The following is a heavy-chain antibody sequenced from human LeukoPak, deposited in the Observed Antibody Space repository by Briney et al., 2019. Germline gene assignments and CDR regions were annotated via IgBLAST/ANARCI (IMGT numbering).Heavy chain of an antibody. CDR2: INNSGST. J-gene: IGHJ3*02. V-gene: IGHV4-34*01. CDR3: ARAKAGSSGYNFAFDI. D-gene: IGHD3-22*01. Sequence: SETLSLTCGVYGGSFSDYHWTWIRQPPGKGLEWIGEINNSGSTNYNPSLKSRVIISLDTSKTQLSLKLTSVTAADTAVYYCARAKAGSSGYNFAFDIWGQGTMVTVSS. CDR1: GGSFSDYH.